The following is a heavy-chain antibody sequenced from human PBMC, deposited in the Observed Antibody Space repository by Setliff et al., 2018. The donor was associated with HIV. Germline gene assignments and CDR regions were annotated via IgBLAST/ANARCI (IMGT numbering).Heavy chain of an antibody. J-gene: IGHJ4*02. CDR2: VSYTGTT. D-gene: IGHD2-2*01. CDR1: GYSISSGYY. V-gene: IGHV4-38-2*01. CDR3: ARQSTTSRDFDS. Sequence: SETLSLTCGVSGYSISSGYYWGWIRQPPGKGLEWIGFVSYTGTTRYSPSLRSRISISIDASKNKFSLQLSSVTAADTAVYYCARQSTTSRDFDSWGQGTLVTSPQ.